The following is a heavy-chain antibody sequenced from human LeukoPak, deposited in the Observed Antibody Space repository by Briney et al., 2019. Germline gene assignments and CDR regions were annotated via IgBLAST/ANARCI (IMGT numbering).Heavy chain of an antibody. CDR2: INHSGST. D-gene: IGHD5-18*01. V-gene: IGHV4-34*01. J-gene: IGHJ4*02. CDR3: ARRGYSYVHIDY. Sequence: SETLSLTRAVYGGSFSGYYWSWIRQPPGKGLEWIGEINHSGSTNYNPSLKSRVTISVDTSKNQFSLKLSSVTAAGTAVYYCARRGYSYVHIDYWGQGTLATVSS. CDR1: GGSFSGYY.